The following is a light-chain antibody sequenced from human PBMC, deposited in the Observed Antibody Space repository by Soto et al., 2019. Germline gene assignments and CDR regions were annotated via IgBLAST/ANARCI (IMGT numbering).Light chain of an antibody. CDR1: RSDVGGYNY. V-gene: IGLV2-14*01. J-gene: IGLJ3*02. CDR3: FSYSTSRARV. CDR2: DVS. Sequence: QSALTQPASVSGSPGQSITISCTGTRSDVGGYNYVSWYPQNPGKAPKLVIYDVSHRPSGVSDRFFGSKSGNTASLTISGLQAEDEADYYCFSYSTSRARVFGGGTKVTVL.